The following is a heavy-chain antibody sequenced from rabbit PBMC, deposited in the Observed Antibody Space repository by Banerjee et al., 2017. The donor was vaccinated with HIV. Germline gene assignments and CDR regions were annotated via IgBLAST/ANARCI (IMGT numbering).Heavy chain of an antibody. CDR1: GFSFSSSYW. D-gene: IGHD6-1*01. CDR3: ARDYIYGDGNYAFNL. V-gene: IGHV1S40*01. CDR2: IYTGSTDST. Sequence: QSLEESGGDLVKPGATLTLTCTASGFSFSSSYWICWVRQAPGKGLEWIGCIYTGSTDSTYYASWAKGRFTISKTSSTTVTLQMTSLTAADTATYFCARDYIYGDGNYAFNLWGPGTLVTVS. J-gene: IGHJ4*01.